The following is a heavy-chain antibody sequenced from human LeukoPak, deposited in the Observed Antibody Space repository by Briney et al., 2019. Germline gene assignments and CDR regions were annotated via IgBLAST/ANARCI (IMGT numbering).Heavy chain of an antibody. CDR3: AKDVGGYTYGLGYYFDY. Sequence: GGSLRLSCAASGFTFSDYYMSWIRQAPGKGLEWVSSISSSDNIIDYADSVKGRFTISRDNAKNSLYLQMNSLRAEDTAVYYCAKDVGGYTYGLGYYFDYWGQGTLVTVSS. V-gene: IGHV3-11*04. CDR1: GFTFSDYY. D-gene: IGHD5-18*01. J-gene: IGHJ4*02. CDR2: ISSSDNII.